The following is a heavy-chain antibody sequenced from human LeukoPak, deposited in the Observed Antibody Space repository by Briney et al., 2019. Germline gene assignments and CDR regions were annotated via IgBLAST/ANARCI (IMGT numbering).Heavy chain of an antibody. CDR1: GFTFSSYA. D-gene: IGHD1-14*01. V-gene: IGHV3-30*01. CDR3: ARERTPGYNWNHGAFDI. J-gene: IGHJ3*02. CDR2: ISYDGSNK. Sequence: GRSLRLSCAASGFTFSSYAMHWVRQAPGKGLEWVAVISYDGSNKYYADSVKGRFTISRDNSKNTLYLQMNSLGAEDTAVYYCARERTPGYNWNHGAFDIWGQGTMVTVSS.